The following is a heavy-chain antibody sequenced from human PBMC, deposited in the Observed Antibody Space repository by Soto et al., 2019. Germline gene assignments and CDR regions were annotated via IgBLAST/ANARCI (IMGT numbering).Heavy chain of an antibody. Sequence: GGSLRLSCAASGFTFSNAWMSWVRQAPGKGLEWVGRIKSKTDGGTADYAAPVKGRFTITKDDSKNTLYLQMNSLKTEDTAVYYCPTESPTIAITIFGVVNHDAFDIWGQGTMVTVSS. CDR1: GFTFSNAW. CDR3: PTESPTIAITIFGVVNHDAFDI. J-gene: IGHJ3*02. V-gene: IGHV3-15*01. D-gene: IGHD3-3*01. CDR2: IKSKTDGGTA.